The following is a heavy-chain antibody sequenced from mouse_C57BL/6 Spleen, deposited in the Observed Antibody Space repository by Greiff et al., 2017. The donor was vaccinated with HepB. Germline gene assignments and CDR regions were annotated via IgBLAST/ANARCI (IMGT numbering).Heavy chain of an antibody. V-gene: IGHV1-19*01. J-gene: IGHJ2*01. CDR2: INPYNGGT. CDR1: GYTFTDYY. D-gene: IGHD1-1*01. CDR3: ARMVDYDGSLDY. Sequence: EVQLKQSGPVLVKPGASVKLSCKASGYTFTDYYMNWVKQSHGKSLEWIGVINPYNGGTSYNQKFKGKATLTVDKSSSTAYLELNRLTAEDAAVYYCARMVDYDGSLDYWGKGTTLTVAS.